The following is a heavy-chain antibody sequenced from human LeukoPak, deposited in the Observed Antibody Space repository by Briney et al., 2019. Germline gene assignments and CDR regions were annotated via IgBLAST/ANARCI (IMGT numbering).Heavy chain of an antibody. CDR2: IWSDGSNK. Sequence: PGGSLRLSCAASGFTFNHYGMHWVRQAPGKGLEWVASIWSDGSNKYYADAVKGRFTISRDNSKNTLYLQMNSLRAEDTAVYYCARDPHSYGYGNVDYWGQGTLVTVSS. J-gene: IGHJ4*02. CDR1: GFTFNHYG. CDR3: ARDPHSYGYGNVDY. D-gene: IGHD5-18*01. V-gene: IGHV3-33*01.